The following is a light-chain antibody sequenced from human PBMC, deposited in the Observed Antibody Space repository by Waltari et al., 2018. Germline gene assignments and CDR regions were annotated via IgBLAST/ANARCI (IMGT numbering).Light chain of an antibody. CDR3: CSYAGSITFWV. J-gene: IGLJ3*02. CDR1: SSDVGGYNY. V-gene: IGLV2-11*01. Sequence: QSTLTQPRSVSGSPGQSVTISYTGTSSDVGGYNYVSWYQHPPGKAPKLILYDVTKRPSGVPDRFSASKSDNTASLTISGLQAEDEADYYCCSYAGSITFWVFGGGTKLTVL. CDR2: DVT.